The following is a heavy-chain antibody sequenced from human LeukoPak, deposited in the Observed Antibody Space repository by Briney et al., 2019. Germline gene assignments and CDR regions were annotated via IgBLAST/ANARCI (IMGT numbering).Heavy chain of an antibody. Sequence: SETLSLTCVVSGYSISSGYWWSWVRQSPGKGLEWIGEILHSGSTNYNPSLKSRVTISVDTSKNQFSLKLSSVTAADTAVYYCARHWNSGSYSSAEYFQHWGQGTLVTVSS. CDR2: ILHSGST. D-gene: IGHD1-26*01. J-gene: IGHJ1*01. CDR3: ARHWNSGSYSSAEYFQH. CDR1: GYSISSGYW. V-gene: IGHV4-4*02.